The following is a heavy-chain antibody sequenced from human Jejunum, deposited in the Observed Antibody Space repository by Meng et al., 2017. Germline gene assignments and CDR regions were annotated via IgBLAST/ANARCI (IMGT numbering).Heavy chain of an antibody. CDR3: GRERRGFYILH. CDR2: ISYDGSQK. D-gene: IGHD3-3*02. J-gene: IGHJ4*01. Sequence: GESLKISCAASGFTFSSYAMHWVRQAPGKGLEWVALISYDGSQKFYADSVKGRFTISRDDSKSTLFLQMDSLTADDTAVYYCGRERRGFYILHWGHGTLV. CDR1: GFTFSSYA. V-gene: IGHV3-30*01.